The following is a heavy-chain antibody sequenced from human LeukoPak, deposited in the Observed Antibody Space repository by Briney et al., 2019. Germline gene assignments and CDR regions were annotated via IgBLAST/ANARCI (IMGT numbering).Heavy chain of an antibody. CDR3: ARDRAANQDWVEFDP. Sequence: GGSLRLSCAASGFTFSDYYLTWIRQAPGKGLEWVSYISSSGSTIYYADSVKGRFTLSRDNARNSLYLQMNSLRVEDTAVYFCARDRAANQDWVEFDPWGQGTPVIVSS. J-gene: IGHJ5*02. CDR2: ISSSGSTI. CDR1: GFTFSDYY. D-gene: IGHD3/OR15-3a*01. V-gene: IGHV3-11*04.